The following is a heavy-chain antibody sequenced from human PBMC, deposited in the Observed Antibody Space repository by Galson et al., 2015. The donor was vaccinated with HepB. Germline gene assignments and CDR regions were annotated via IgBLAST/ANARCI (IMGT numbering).Heavy chain of an antibody. Sequence: SVKVSCKASGYTFTSYGISWVRQAPGQGLEWMGWISAYNGNTNYAQKLQGRVTMTTDTSTSTAYMELRSLRSDDTAVYYCARGLGYCSSTSCLTLWFDPWGQGTLVTVSS. V-gene: IGHV1-18*01. CDR2: ISAYNGNT. CDR3: ARGLGYCSSTSCLTLWFDP. J-gene: IGHJ5*02. D-gene: IGHD2-2*01. CDR1: GYTFTSYG.